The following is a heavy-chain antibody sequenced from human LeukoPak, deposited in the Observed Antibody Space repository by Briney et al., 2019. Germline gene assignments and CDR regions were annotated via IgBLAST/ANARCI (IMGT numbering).Heavy chain of an antibody. Sequence: ASVKVSCKASGYTFTGYYMHWVRQAPGQGLEWMGWINPNSGGTNYAQKFQGRVTMTRDTSISTAYMELSRLRSDDTAVYYCARLGGYDLLLGVIDYWGQGTLVTVSS. V-gene: IGHV1-2*02. CDR1: GYTFTGYY. J-gene: IGHJ4*02. D-gene: IGHD5-12*01. CDR3: ARLGGYDLLLGVIDY. CDR2: INPNSGGT.